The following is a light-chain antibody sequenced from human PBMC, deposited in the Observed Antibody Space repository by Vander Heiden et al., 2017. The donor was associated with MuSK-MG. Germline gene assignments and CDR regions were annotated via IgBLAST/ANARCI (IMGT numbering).Light chain of an antibody. J-gene: IGKJ3*01. CDR2: AVS. CDR3: HKYEISPLFT. CDR1: QSVSSSY. V-gene: IGKV3-20*01. Sequence: DIVLTQSPDTLSLSPGGRATITCRASQSVSSSYLSCYQQQPRHPPRLLSPAVSYRAAGIPDSFSSGGSGADFTLTISRLQPDDVAVYYYHKYEISPLFTFGPGTRVDVK.